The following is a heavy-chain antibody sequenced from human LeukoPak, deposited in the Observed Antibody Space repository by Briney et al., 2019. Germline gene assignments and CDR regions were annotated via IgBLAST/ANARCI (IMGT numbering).Heavy chain of an antibody. V-gene: IGHV3-33*01. CDR2: IWYDGSNK. CDR3: ARGDDYYDSSGYYAAKAFAN. J-gene: IGHJ4*02. Sequence: PGGSLRLSCAASGFSFRSYGMHWVRQAPGKGLEWVAVIWYDGSNKYYAESVKGRFTISRDISKNTLFLQMNSLRAEDTAVYYCARGDDYYDSSGYYAAKAFANWGQGTLVTVSS. D-gene: IGHD3-22*01. CDR1: GFSFRSYG.